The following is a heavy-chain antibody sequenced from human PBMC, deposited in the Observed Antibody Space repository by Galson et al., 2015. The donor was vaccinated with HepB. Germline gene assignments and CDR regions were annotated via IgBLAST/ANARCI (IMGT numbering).Heavy chain of an antibody. D-gene: IGHD3-22*01. Sequence: SLKLSCETSGFTFADYTMHWVRQAPGKGLEWMALINWDDGRTYYAHSMKGRFTISRDNSKDSLYLHMNSLRPEDTALNYCVKETDYDSAGAFDPWGQGTQVIVSS. V-gene: IGHV3-43*01. CDR1: GFTFADYT. CDR2: INWDDGRT. J-gene: IGHJ5*02. CDR3: VKETDYDSAGAFDP.